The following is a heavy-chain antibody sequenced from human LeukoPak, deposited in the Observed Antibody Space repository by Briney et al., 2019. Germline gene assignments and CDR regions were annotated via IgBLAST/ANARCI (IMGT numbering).Heavy chain of an antibody. CDR1: GYSFTDYA. J-gene: IGHJ5*02. D-gene: IGHD2-2*02. V-gene: IGHV1-3*04. Sequence: ASVKVSCKASGYSFTDYAMHWVRQAPGQRLEWMGWINTANGKTKYSQKFQDRVTITRDTSATTAYMELSSLRSEDTAVFYCARDLYLKNWFDPWGLGTLVTVSS. CDR3: ARDLYLKNWFDP. CDR2: INTANGKT.